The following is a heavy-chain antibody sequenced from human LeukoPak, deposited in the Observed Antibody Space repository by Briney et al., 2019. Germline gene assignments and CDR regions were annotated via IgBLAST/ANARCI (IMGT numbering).Heavy chain of an antibody. CDR2: ISSSGSTI. D-gene: IGHD2-2*02. CDR3: ARDKYCSSISCYTRSFDP. V-gene: IGHV3-11*04. Sequence: GGSLRLSCAASGFTFSDYYMSWIRQAPGKGLEWVSYISSSGSTIYYADSVKGRFTISRDNAKNSLYLQMNGLRAEDTAVYYCARDKYCSSISCYTRSFDPWGQGTLVTVSS. CDR1: GFTFSDYY. J-gene: IGHJ5*02.